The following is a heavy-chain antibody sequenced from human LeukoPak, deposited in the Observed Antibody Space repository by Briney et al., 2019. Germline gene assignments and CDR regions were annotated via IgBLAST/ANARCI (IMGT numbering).Heavy chain of an antibody. V-gene: IGHV3-7*01. J-gene: IGHJ4*02. CDR1: GFTFSSYW. CDR3: ARGIVGAIKSYFDY. Sequence: QSGGSLRLSCAASGFTFSSYWMSWVRQAPGRGLEWVANIRQDGGLKHYVDSVKGRFTISRDNAENSLYLQMNSLRAEDTAVYYCARGIVGAIKSYFDYWGQGTLVTASS. D-gene: IGHD1-26*01. CDR2: IRQDGGLK.